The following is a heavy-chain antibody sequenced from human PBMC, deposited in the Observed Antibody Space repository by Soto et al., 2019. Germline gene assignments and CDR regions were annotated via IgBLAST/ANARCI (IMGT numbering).Heavy chain of an antibody. D-gene: IGHD5-12*01. Sequence: QMKLQESGPGVVETSGTLSLACVVSGVSVMRDNWWIWLRQSPGKGLEWMGEVFRNVKRNSNPSLNSRVTLAVDRSKNHFALKLTSVTAADTAVYYCVRNGYFSADVWGQATVVTVSS. CDR3: VRNGYFSADV. CDR2: VFRNVKR. CDR1: GVSVMRDNW. J-gene: IGHJ3*01. V-gene: IGHV4-4*02.